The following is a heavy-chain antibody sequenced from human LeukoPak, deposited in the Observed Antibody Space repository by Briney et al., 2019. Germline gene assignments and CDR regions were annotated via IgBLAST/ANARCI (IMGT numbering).Heavy chain of an antibody. V-gene: IGHV3-7*01. J-gene: IGHJ2*01. CDR1: GFTFSNYW. Sequence: GGSLRLSCAASGFTFSNYWMSWVRQAPGKGLEWLANINQDGSEIYYVDSVKGRFTISRDNGKNSLYLQINSLRADDTAVYYCARDQGSMIVVRTTNGFFDLWGRGNLVTVSS. D-gene: IGHD3-22*01. CDR3: ARDQGSMIVVRTTNGFFDL. CDR2: INQDGSEI.